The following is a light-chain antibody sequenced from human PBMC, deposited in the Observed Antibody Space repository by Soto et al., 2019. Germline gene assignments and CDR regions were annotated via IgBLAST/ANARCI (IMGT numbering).Light chain of an antibody. CDR1: QTISNY. V-gene: IGKV1-39*01. J-gene: IGKJ1*01. CDR2: AAS. Sequence: DIQMTQSPSSLSASVGDRVSITCRASQTISNYLNWYQQIPGKAPKLLIYAASSLHSGVPSRFSGSGSGTDFTLTISSLQPEDFATYYCQQSYSSSRTFGQGTKVDI. CDR3: QQSYSSSRT.